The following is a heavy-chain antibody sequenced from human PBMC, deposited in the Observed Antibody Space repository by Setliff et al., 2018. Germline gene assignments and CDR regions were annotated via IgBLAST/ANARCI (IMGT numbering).Heavy chain of an antibody. J-gene: IGHJ5*02. V-gene: IGHV1-18*01. CDR3: ARGAGKWLVLPNWFDP. CDR2: ISAYNGNT. D-gene: IGHD6-19*01. Sequence: GASVKVSCKASGYTFTSYGISWVRQAPGQGLEWMGWISAYNGNTNYAQKLQGRVTMTTDTSTSTAYMELRSLRSDDTAVYYCARGAGKWLVLPNWFDPWGQGTLVTVSS. CDR1: GYTFTSYG.